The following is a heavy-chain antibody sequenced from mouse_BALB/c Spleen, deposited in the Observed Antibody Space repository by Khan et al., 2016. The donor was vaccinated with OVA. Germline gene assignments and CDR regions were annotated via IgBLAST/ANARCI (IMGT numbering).Heavy chain of an antibody. V-gene: IGHV3-2*02. CDR1: GYSITSDYA. J-gene: IGHJ4*01. Sequence: EVELVESGPGLVKPSQSLSLTCTVTGYSITSDYAWNWIRQFPENKLEWMGYISYSGSTSYNPSLKSRISITRDTSKNQFFLQLNSVTTEDTATYCCARAHYYGYGTMDYWGQGTSVTVSS. D-gene: IGHD1-2*01. CDR3: ARAHYYGYGTMDY. CDR2: ISYSGST.